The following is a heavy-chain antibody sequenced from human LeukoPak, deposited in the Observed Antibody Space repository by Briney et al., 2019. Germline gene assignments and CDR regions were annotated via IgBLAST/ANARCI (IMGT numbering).Heavy chain of an antibody. J-gene: IGHJ3*01. V-gene: IGHV4-59*01. D-gene: IGHD2-21*02. CDR1: GGSIRTYY. CDR3: VRRVVVVTADDKSDAFDV. Sequence: SETLSLTCTVSGGSIRTYYWSCIRQPPGEGLEGIGYIYYTCCSNFNPPLKSRINLSLDTSKNQFSLKLSSVTAADTAVYYCVRRVVVVTADDKSDAFDVWGQGTVVTVSS. CDR2: IYYTCCS.